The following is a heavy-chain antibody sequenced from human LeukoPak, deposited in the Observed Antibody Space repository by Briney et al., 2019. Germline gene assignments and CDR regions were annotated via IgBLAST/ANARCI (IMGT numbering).Heavy chain of an antibody. D-gene: IGHD3-10*01. J-gene: IGHJ3*02. CDR3: ASGTMVRGGDAFDI. Sequence: SETLSLTCTVSGGSISSSSYYWGWIRQPPGKGLEWIGSIYYSGSTYYNPSLKSRVTISVDRSKNQFSLKLSSVTAADTAVYYCASGTMVRGGDAFDIWGQGTMVTVSS. V-gene: IGHV4-39*07. CDR2: IYYSGST. CDR1: GGSISSSSYY.